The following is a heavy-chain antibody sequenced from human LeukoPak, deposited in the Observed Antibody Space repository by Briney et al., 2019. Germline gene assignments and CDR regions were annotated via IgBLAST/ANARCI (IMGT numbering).Heavy chain of an antibody. V-gene: IGHV4-34*01. D-gene: IGHD3-22*01. J-gene: IGHJ6*02. Sequence: SDTLSLTCAVYGVSFSGYYWSWIRQPPGKGLEWIGEINHSGSTNYNPSLKSRVTISVDTSKNQFSLKLSSVTAADTAVYYCARVRYYDSSGYYPVKGMDVWGQGTTVTVSS. CDR1: GVSFSGYY. CDR2: INHSGST. CDR3: ARVRYYDSSGYYPVKGMDV.